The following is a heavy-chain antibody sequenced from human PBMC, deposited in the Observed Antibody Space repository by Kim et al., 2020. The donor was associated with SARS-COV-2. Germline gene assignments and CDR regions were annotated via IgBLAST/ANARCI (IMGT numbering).Heavy chain of an antibody. CDR3: VRDRMGGAFDI. D-gene: IGHD3-16*01. CDR1: GFTFSAYD. J-gene: IGHJ3*02. V-gene: IGHV3-48*02. CDR2: ITKSSATI. Sequence: GGSLRLSCATSGFTFSAYDMNWVRQAPGKGLEWLSFITKSSATIYYADSVPGRFTISRDNAKNSLYLQMNSLRDEDTALCYCVRDRMGGAFDIWGQGTMV.